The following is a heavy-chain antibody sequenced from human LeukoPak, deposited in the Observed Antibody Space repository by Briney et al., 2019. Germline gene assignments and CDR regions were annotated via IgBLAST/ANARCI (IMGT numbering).Heavy chain of an antibody. Sequence: GGSLRLSCAASGFSFSSSWMSWVRQAPGKGLEWVANIKPDGSEKYYVDSVRGRFTPSRDNAKNSLYLQMNSLRAEDTAVYYCLRDTGCRTTNCYSYFDYWGQGTLVTVSS. CDR2: IKPDGSEK. CDR1: GFSFSSSW. J-gene: IGHJ4*02. D-gene: IGHD2-2*01. V-gene: IGHV3-7*01. CDR3: LRDTGCRTTNCYSYFDY.